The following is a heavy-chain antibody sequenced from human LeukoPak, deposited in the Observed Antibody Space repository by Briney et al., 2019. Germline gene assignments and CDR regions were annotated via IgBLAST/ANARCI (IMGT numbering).Heavy chain of an antibody. J-gene: IGHJ4*02. CDR3: ARGRYYDSSGFSLFDY. V-gene: IGHV3-30*03. CDR2: ISYDGSSK. D-gene: IGHD3-22*01. CDR1: GFTFSNNA. Sequence: PGGSLRLSCAASGFTFSNNAMHWVRQAPGKGLEWVAVISYDGSSKYYAESVKGRFTISRDNSENTLYLQMNSLRAEDTAVYYCARGRYYDSSGFSLFDYWGQGTLVTVSS.